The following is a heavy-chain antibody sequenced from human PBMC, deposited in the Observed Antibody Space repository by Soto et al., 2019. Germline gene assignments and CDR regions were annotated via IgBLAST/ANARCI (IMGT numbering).Heavy chain of an antibody. D-gene: IGHD3-3*01. J-gene: IGHJ6*02. CDR1: GGSFSGYY. V-gene: IGHV4-34*01. CDR3: ARGHPPDFWSGYYRVGYYYYGMDV. Sequence: QVQLQQWGAGLLKPSETLSLTCAVYGGSFSGYYWSWIRQPPGKGLEWIGEINHSGSTNYNPSLKSRVTISVDTSKNPFSRKLSSVTAADTAVYYCARGHPPDFWSGYYRVGYYYYGMDVWGQGTTVTVSS. CDR2: INHSGST.